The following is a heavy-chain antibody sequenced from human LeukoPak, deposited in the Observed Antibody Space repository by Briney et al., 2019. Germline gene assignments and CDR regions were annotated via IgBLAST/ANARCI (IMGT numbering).Heavy chain of an antibody. J-gene: IGHJ5*02. CDR1: GGSFSGYY. CDR2: INHSGST. V-gene: IGHV4-34*01. Sequence: SETLSLTCAVYGGSFSGYYWSWIRQPPGKGLEWIGEINHSGSTNYNPSLKSRVTISVDTSKNQFSLKLSSVTAADTAVYYCARLRYNWFDPWGQGTPVTVSS. CDR3: ARLRYNWFDP.